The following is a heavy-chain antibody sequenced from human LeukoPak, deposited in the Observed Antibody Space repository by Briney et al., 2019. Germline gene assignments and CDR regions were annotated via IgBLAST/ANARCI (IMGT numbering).Heavy chain of an antibody. CDR3: ARDPYYYSGMDV. Sequence: SETLSLTCTVSGGSISSYYWSWVRQPPGKGLEWIGYIYYSGSTNYNPSLKSRVTISVDTSNHQFSLKLSSVTAADTAVYYCARDPYYYSGMDVWGQGTTVTVSS. CDR2: IYYSGST. J-gene: IGHJ6*02. CDR1: GGSISSYY. V-gene: IGHV4-59*01.